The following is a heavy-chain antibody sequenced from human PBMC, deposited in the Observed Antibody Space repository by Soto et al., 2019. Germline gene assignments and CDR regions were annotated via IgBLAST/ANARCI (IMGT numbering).Heavy chain of an antibody. CDR1: GFTFSTYT. CDR2: LNSISNSV. Sequence: SGGSLRLSCVGSGFTFSTYTMTWVRQAPGKGLEWVSSLNSISNSVYYAESVRGRFTISRDNSKNSLYLQMHSLRPDDTGVYYCTRTPDYWGRGTLVTVSS. CDR3: TRTPDY. J-gene: IGHJ4*02. V-gene: IGHV3-21*01.